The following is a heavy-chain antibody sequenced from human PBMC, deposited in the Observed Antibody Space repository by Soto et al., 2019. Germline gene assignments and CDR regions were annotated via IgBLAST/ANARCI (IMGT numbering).Heavy chain of an antibody. Sequence: GGSLRLSCAASGFTFSSYAMSWVRQAPGKGLEWVSAISGSGGSTYYADSVKGRFTISRDNSKNTLYLQMNSLRAEDTAVYYCAKGGMWDIVVVPAAILRWFDPWGQGTLVTVSS. CDR3: AKGGMWDIVVVPAAILRWFDP. D-gene: IGHD2-2*01. V-gene: IGHV3-23*01. J-gene: IGHJ5*02. CDR2: ISGSGGST. CDR1: GFTFSSYA.